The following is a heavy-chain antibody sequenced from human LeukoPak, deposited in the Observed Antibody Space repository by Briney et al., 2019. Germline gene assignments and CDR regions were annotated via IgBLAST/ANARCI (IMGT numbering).Heavy chain of an antibody. J-gene: IGHJ4*02. CDR1: GFTFSSYW. CDR3: AKGQERTRIAARPSAFDF. D-gene: IGHD6-6*01. CDR2: ISSTSGST. Sequence: GGSLRLSCAASGFTFSSYWMSWVRQAPGRGLEWVSTISSTSGSTYYADSVKGRFTISRDNSKNTLYLQMNSLRVEDTAIYYCAKGQERTRIAARPSAFDFWGQGTLVTVSS. V-gene: IGHV3-23*01.